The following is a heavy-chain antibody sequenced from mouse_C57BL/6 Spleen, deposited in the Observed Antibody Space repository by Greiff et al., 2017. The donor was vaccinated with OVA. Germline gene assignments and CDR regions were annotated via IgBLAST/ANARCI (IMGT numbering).Heavy chain of an antibody. Sequence: VKLMESGAELVRPGASVKLSCKASGYTFTDYYINWVKQRPGQGLEWIARIYPGSGNTYYNEKFKGKATLTAEKSSSTAYMQLSSLTSEDSAIYYCARGNWEYYFDYWGQGTTLTVSS. CDR3: ARGNWEYYFDY. CDR1: GYTFTDYY. D-gene: IGHD4-1*01. J-gene: IGHJ2*01. CDR2: IYPGSGNT. V-gene: IGHV1-76*01.